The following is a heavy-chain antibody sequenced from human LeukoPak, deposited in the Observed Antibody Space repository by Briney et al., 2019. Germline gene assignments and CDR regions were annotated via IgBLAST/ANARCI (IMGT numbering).Heavy chain of an antibody. CDR2: INHSGST. CDR3: ARLVYDSSGYYLGY. D-gene: IGHD3-22*01. Sequence: SETLSLTCAVYGGSFSGYYWSWIRQPPGKVLEWIGEINHSGSTNYNPSLKSRVTISVDTSKNQFSLKLSTVTAADTAVYYCARLVYDSSGYYLGYWGQGTLVTVSS. V-gene: IGHV4-34*01. J-gene: IGHJ4*02. CDR1: GGSFSGYY.